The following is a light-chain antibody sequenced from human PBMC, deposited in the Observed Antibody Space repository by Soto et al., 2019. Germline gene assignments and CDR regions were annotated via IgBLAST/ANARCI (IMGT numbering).Light chain of an antibody. V-gene: IGLV2-8*01. CDR2: EVS. CDR1: SSDVGGYNY. CDR3: CSYAGSNNSV. J-gene: IGLJ1*01. Sequence: QSALTQPPSASGSPGQSVTLSCTGTSSDVGGYNYVSWYQQHPGKAPKLIIYEVSKRPSGLPDRFSGSKSGNTASLTVSGLQAENKADYFCCSYAGSNNSVFGTGTKVTVL.